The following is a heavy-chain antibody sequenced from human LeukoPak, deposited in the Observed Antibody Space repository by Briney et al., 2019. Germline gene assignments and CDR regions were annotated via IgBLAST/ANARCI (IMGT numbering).Heavy chain of an antibody. CDR3: ARGRGYCSSTSCLYYYGMDV. Sequence: PSETLSLTCAVYGGSFSGYYWSWIRQPPGKGLEWIGEINHNGRTKYNPSLKSRVTISLDTSKNQFSLKLSSVTAADTAVYYCARGRGYCSSTSCLYYYGMDVWGQGTTVTVSS. V-gene: IGHV4-34*01. CDR1: GGSFSGYY. CDR2: INHNGRT. J-gene: IGHJ6*02. D-gene: IGHD2-2*01.